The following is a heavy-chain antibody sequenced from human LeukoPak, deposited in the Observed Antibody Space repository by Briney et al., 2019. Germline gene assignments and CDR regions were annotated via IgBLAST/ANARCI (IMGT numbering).Heavy chain of an antibody. CDR3: ARGGASGWQWYLDL. CDR1: DFSVSDNY. V-gene: IGHV3-53*01. D-gene: IGHD6-19*01. Sequence: GGSLRLSCVASDFSVSDNYMNWVRQAPGKGLEWVSCLYRGGSTYYADSVKGRFTISRDNSRNTLNLQMNSLRAEDTAVYYCARGGASGWQWYLDLWGRGTLVTVSS. J-gene: IGHJ2*01. CDR2: LYRGGST.